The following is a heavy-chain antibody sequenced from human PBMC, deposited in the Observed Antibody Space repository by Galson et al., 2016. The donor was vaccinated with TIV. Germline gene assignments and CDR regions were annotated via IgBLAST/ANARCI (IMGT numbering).Heavy chain of an antibody. CDR2: IKQDGSEK. CDR1: GISFGSYW. CDR3: ARDGEGGFDY. V-gene: IGHV3-7*01. J-gene: IGHJ4*02. Sequence: SLRLSCAASGISFGSYWMSWVRQAPGKGLEWVASIKQDGSEKHYVDSVKGRFTISRDNAENSVNLQMNSLRAEDTAVYYCARDGEGGFDYWGQGTLVTVSS. D-gene: IGHD3-10*01.